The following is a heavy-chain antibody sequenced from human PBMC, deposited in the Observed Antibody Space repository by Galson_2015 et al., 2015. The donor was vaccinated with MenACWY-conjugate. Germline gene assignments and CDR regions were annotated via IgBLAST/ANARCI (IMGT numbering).Heavy chain of an antibody. Sequence: SLRLSCAASDFTVSEHYMNWVRQAPGKGLEWVSIIYSGGSTSYADSVKGRFTISRDNSKNTLYLQMNSLRAEDTAVYYCARMVVVAGPFDRWGQGTLVTVSS. CDR3: ARMVVVAGPFDR. J-gene: IGHJ5*02. CDR2: IYSGGST. V-gene: IGHV3-53*01. CDR1: DFTVSEHY. D-gene: IGHD2-15*01.